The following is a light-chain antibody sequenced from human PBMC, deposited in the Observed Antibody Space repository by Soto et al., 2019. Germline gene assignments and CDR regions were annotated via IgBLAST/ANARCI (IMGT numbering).Light chain of an antibody. V-gene: IGLV2-23*02. J-gene: IGLJ2*01. CDR1: SSDVGSYDL. CDR2: EVN. CDR3: CSYAGSRSLV. Sequence: QSALTQPASVSGSPGQSITISCTGTSSDVGSYDLVSWYQQHPGKAPKVMIYEVNKRPSGVSNRFSGSKSGNTASLTISGLQAEDEADYYCCSYAGSRSLVFGGGTKVTVL.